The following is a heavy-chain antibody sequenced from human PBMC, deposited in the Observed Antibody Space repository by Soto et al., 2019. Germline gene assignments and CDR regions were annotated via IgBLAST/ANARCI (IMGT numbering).Heavy chain of an antibody. D-gene: IGHD2-15*01. J-gene: IGHJ4*02. V-gene: IGHV2-5*02. Sequence: QITLRESGPTLVIPTQTLTLTCTISGFSLSTSGVGVGWIRQPPGKSLEWLALIYWDDVQRYSPSLKTRLTITKDTSRSQVVLTMTNMDPVDTATYYCAHSPCSGGTCYLFDYWGQGTLVTVSS. CDR1: GFSLSTSGVG. CDR3: AHSPCSGGTCYLFDY. CDR2: IYWDDVQ.